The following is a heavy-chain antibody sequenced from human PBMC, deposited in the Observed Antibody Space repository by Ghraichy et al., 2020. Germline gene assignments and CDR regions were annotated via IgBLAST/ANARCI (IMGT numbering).Heavy chain of an antibody. CDR2: IYHSGST. Sequence: GSLRLSCSVSGGSISPYYWNWIRQPPGGGLEWIGYIYHSGSTNYLPALRSRVTISVDTAMNRFSLKLRSVTAADTAVYYCARASKATAVGAFDYWGQGALVTVSS. J-gene: IGHJ4*02. D-gene: IGHD1-26*01. CDR1: GGSISPYY. CDR3: ARASKATAVGAFDY. V-gene: IGHV4-59*01.